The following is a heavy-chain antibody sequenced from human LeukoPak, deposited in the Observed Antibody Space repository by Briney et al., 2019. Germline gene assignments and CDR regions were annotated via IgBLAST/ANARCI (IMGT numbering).Heavy chain of an antibody. CDR1: GFTFSSYS. D-gene: IGHD6-13*01. Sequence: PGGSLRLSCAASGFTFSSYSMNWVRQAPGKRLEWVSDISSTSIYTNYADSVKGRFTISRGNAKNSLYLQMNSLRAEDTAVYYCAREDGYSSSWYSDYWGQGTLVTVSS. J-gene: IGHJ4*02. V-gene: IGHV3-21*05. CDR3: AREDGYSSSWYSDY. CDR2: ISSTSIYT.